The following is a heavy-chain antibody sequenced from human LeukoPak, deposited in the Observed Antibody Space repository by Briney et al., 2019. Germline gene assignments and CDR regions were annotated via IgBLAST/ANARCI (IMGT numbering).Heavy chain of an antibody. CDR1: GGSISSYY. J-gene: IGHJ5*02. D-gene: IGHD3-10*01. Sequence: SETLSLTCTVSGGSISSYYWSWIRQPPGKGLVWIGYIHYSGSTNYNPSLKSRVTISVDTSKDQFSLKLSSVTAADTAIYYCARGGYYGSGNDFRFDPWGQGTLVTVSS. V-gene: IGHV4-59*01. CDR3: ARGGYYGSGNDFRFDP. CDR2: IHYSGST.